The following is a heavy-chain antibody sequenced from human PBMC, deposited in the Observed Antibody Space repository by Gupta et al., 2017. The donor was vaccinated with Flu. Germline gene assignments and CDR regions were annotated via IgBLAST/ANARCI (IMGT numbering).Heavy chain of an antibody. J-gene: IGHJ4*02. CDR3: AKDQREFCSGGMCYPQILDF. V-gene: IGHV3-30*18. CDR2: ISYDGTYT. CDR1: GFTLRYNG. Sequence: QVQLVESGGGVVQPGRSLRLSCVASGFTLRYNGIPWVLQAPGKGLEWVAVISYDGTYTYYADSVKGRFAISRDNSKNTLYLQMNSLRAEDTAVYYCAKDQREFCSGGMCYPQILDFWGQGTLVTVSP. D-gene: IGHD2-15*01.